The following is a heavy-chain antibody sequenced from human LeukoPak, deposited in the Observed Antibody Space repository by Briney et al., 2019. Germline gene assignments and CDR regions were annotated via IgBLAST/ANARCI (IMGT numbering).Heavy chain of an antibody. D-gene: IGHD3-22*01. CDR3: ARTHTMYYYDSSGPPAEYFQH. Sequence: GGSLRLSCAASGFDFSIYRMNWVRQAPGKGLEWVSYISSSGSTIYYADSVKGRFTISRDNAKNSLYLQMNSLRAEDTAVYYCARTHTMYYYDSSGPPAEYFQHWGQGTLVTVSS. V-gene: IGHV3-48*04. CDR2: ISSSGSTI. J-gene: IGHJ1*01. CDR1: GFDFSIYR.